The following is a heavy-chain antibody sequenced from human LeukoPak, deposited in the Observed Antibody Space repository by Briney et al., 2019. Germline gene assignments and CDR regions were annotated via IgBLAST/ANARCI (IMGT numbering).Heavy chain of an antibody. V-gene: IGHV1-46*01. CDR2: INPSGGST. CDR3: ARDRGVLRYFDWLFEFDY. D-gene: IGHD3-9*01. Sequence: ASVKVSCKASGYTFTRYYIHWVRQAPGQGLEWMGTINPSGGSTSYAQKLQGRLTVTRDMSTSTVYMELSSLGSEDTAVYYCARDRGVLRYFDWLFEFDYWGQGTLVTVSS. J-gene: IGHJ4*02. CDR1: GYTFTRYY.